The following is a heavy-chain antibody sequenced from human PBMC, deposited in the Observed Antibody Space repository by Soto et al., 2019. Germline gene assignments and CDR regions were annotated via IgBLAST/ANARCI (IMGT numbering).Heavy chain of an antibody. CDR2: ISTYNGTT. J-gene: IGHJ6*02. CDR1: GYTFTTYN. CDR3: ARDPYHVLMVNAPNLYGMDV. D-gene: IGHD2-8*01. V-gene: IGHV1-18*01. Sequence: ASVKVSCKASGYTFTTYNISWVRQAPGQGLEWMGRISTYNGTTNYPQSLQGRLTMTTDTSTTTAYMELRSLRSDDTAVYYCARDPYHVLMVNAPNLYGMDVWGQGTTVTVSS.